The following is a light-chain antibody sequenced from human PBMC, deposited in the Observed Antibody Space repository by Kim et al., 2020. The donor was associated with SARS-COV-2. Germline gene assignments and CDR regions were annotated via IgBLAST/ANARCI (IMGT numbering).Light chain of an antibody. J-gene: IGLJ3*02. Sequence: YELTQPPSVSVAPGETASLTCGGDNIGRYSVHWYQQKPGQAPMVVIQYDNDRTSGIPDRFSGSTSGNTATLPISRVEVGDEDADCCQVWDGSSHCVFGGGTQLTVL. V-gene: IGLV3-21*04. CDR1: NIGRYS. CDR3: QVWDGSSHCV. CDR2: YDN.